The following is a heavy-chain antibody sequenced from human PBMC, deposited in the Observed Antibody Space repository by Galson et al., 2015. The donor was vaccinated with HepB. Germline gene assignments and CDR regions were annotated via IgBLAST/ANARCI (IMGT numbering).Heavy chain of an antibody. CDR3: AKDMVRGVLLVDFIDY. Sequence: SLRLSCAVSGFPFSDYAMNWVRQAPGKGLEWVSTVSGSGGSTYYADSVKGRFTISRDNSKNTLYLHMNSLRAEDTAAYYCAKDMVRGVLLVDFIDYWGQGTLVTVSS. CDR2: VSGSGGST. J-gene: IGHJ4*02. V-gene: IGHV3-23*01. D-gene: IGHD3-10*01. CDR1: GFPFSDYA.